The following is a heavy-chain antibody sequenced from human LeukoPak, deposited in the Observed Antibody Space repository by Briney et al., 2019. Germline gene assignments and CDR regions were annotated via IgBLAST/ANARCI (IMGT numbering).Heavy chain of an antibody. J-gene: IGHJ6*03. Sequence: ASVKVSCKASGYTFTSYDINWVRQATGQGLEWMGRMNPNSGNTGYAQKFQGRVTMTRNTSISTAYMELSSLRSEDTAVYYCARESLDTSWPFYYYYYMDVWGKGTTVTVSS. D-gene: IGHD2-2*01. CDR1: GYTFTSYD. V-gene: IGHV1-8*01. CDR3: ARESLDTSWPFYYYYYMDV. CDR2: MNPNSGNT.